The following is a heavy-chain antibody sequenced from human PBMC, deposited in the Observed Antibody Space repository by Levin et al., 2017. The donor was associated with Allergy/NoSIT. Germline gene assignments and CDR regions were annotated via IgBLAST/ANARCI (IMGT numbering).Heavy chain of an antibody. J-gene: IGHJ2*01. CDR3: ARVSEGLLDSGERSADRHFDV. D-gene: IGHD3-10*01. CDR1: GGPISKYY. V-gene: IGHV4-59*01. Sequence: SETLSLTCAVSGGPISKYYWSWIRQPPGKGLEWIGYIYSSGSTKYNPSLNSRVTISVDTSKKKFSLKINSMTAADTAVYYCARVSEGLLDSGERSADRHFDVWGRGTLVTVSS. CDR2: IYSSGST.